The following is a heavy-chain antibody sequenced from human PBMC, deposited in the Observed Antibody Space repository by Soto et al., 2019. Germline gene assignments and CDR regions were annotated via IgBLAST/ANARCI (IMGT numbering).Heavy chain of an antibody. CDR2: INAGNGNT. V-gene: IGHV1-3*01. J-gene: IGHJ2*01. CDR3: ERDREGVVAATPRRYFDL. D-gene: IGHD2-15*01. CDR1: GYTFTSYA. Sequence: QVQLVQSGAEVQKPGASVKVSCKASGYTFTSYAMHWVRQAPGQRLEWMGWINAGNGNTKYSQKFQGRVTITRDTSARSAYMELSSRRSEATAVYSCERDREGVVAATPRRYFDLWCRGTLVAVAS.